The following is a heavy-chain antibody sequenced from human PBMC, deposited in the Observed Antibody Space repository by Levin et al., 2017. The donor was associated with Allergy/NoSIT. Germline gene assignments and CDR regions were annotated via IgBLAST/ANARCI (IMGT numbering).Heavy chain of an antibody. CDR3: ARDSHSSGYYYLHFDY. Sequence: SQTLSLTCTVSGGSISSGDYYWSWIRQPPGKGLEWIGYIYYSGSTYYNPSLKSRVTISVDTSKNQFSLKLSSVTAADTAVYYCARDSHSSGYYYLHFDYWGQGTLVTVSS. CDR2: IYYSGST. J-gene: IGHJ4*02. CDR1: GGSISSGDYY. V-gene: IGHV4-30-4*01. D-gene: IGHD3-22*01.